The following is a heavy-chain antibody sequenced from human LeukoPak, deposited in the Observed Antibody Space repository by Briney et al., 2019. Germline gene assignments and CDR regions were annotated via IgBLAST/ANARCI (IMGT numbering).Heavy chain of an antibody. CDR3: ARLYGSGSLTDMDV. CDR2: IWYDGSNK. Sequence: PGRSLRLSCAASGFTFSSYGMHWVRQAPGKGLEWVAVIWYDGSNKYYADSVKGRFTISRDNSKNTLYLQMNSLRAEDTAVYYCARLYGSGSLTDMDVWGQGTTVTVSS. J-gene: IGHJ6*02. V-gene: IGHV3-33*01. D-gene: IGHD3-10*01. CDR1: GFTFSSYG.